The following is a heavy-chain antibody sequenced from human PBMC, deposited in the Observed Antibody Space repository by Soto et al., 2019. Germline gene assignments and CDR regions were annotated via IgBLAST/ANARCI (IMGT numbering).Heavy chain of an antibody. CDR2: IGLSGDTI. D-gene: IGHD3-16*01. J-gene: IGHJ4*02. CDR3: ARESFSASPNFFDY. Sequence: QTGGSLRLSCAVSGFSFTNYEMNWVRQAPGKGLEWIAYIGLSGDTIYYADSVKGRFTISRDHAKNSLELQMNSLRADDTALYYCARESFSASPNFFDYWGRGTQVTVLL. CDR1: GFSFTNYE. V-gene: IGHV3-48*03.